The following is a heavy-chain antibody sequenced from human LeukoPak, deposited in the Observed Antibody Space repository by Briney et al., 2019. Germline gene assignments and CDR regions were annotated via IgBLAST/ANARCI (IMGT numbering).Heavy chain of an antibody. J-gene: IGHJ4*02. V-gene: IGHV3-23*01. CDR2: IGGSGGVT. Sequence: GGSLRLSCAASGFTFINHAMTWVRQAPGKGLEWVSAIGGSGGVTYYADSVRGRFTISRDNSKNTLYLQMNSLRADDTAVYYCAKDHNDFWSGYPPNWGQGTLVTVSS. CDR1: GFTFINHA. D-gene: IGHD3-3*01. CDR3: AKDHNDFWSGYPPN.